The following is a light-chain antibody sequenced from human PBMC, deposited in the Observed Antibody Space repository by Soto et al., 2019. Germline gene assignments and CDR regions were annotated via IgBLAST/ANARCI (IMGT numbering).Light chain of an antibody. V-gene: IGKV3-15*01. CDR1: QSVRSN. Sequence: EIVMTQSPATLSVSPGERATLSCRASQSVRSNLAWYQQKLGQAPRLLIYGASTRATGIPARFSGSGSGTEFTLTISSLQSEDFAIFYWQQYNDWPRTFGQGTKL. CDR2: GAS. CDR3: QQYNDWPRT. J-gene: IGKJ2*01.